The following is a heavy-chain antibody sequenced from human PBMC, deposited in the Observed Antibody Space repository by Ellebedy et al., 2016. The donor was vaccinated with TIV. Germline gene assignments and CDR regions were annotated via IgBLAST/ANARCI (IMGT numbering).Heavy chain of an antibody. J-gene: IGHJ4*02. Sequence: GGSLRLSCAASGFAFSNAWMSWVRQAPGKGLEWVANIKQDGSDQYYVDSVKGRFTISRDNAEDSLYLQMSSLRSDDTAVYYCAKVQWLWGNDYWGQGTLVTVSS. D-gene: IGHD6-19*01. CDR1: GFAFSNAW. V-gene: IGHV3-7*03. CDR3: AKVQWLWGNDY. CDR2: IKQDGSDQ.